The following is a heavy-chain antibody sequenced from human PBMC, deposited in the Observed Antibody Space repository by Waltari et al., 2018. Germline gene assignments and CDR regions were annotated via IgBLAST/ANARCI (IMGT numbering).Heavy chain of an antibody. CDR2: IYHSGST. CDR1: GYSISRGYY. V-gene: IGHV4-38-2*01. D-gene: IGHD5-18*01. CDR3: ARGLRGYSYGYAGY. J-gene: IGHJ4*02. Sequence: QVQLQESGPGLVKPSETLSLPCAVSGYSISRGYYWGWIRQPPGKGVEWIGSIYHSGSTYYNPSLKSRVTISVDTSKNQFSLKLSSVTAADTAVYYCARGLRGYSYGYAGYWGQGTLVTVSS.